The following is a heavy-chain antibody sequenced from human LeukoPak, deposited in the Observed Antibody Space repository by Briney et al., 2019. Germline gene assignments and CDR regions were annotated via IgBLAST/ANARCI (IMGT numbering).Heavy chain of an antibody. CDR1: GFTFGDYA. CDR3: TRDGFGTVATGRYFDN. Sequence: QPGGSLRLSCTTSGFTFGDYAMSWVRQAPGKGLEGVGFIRTRAYGGTTEYAASVKGRFTISRDESKSLAYLQMNSLKTEGTAVYYCTRDGFGTVATGRYFDNWGQGTLVTISS. CDR2: IRTRAYGGTT. D-gene: IGHD1-26*01. V-gene: IGHV3-49*04. J-gene: IGHJ4*02.